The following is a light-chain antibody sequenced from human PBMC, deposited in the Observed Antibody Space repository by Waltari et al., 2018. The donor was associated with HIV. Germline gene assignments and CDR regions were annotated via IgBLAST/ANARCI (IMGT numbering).Light chain of an antibody. CDR3: AAWDDRLNGVV. Sequence: QSVLTQPPSASGTPGQRAPVPCSGSGSHIGGNPVTWYQQLPGTTPKLLIHSNNQRPSGVPDRFSGSKSGTSASLAISGLQSEDEADYYCAAWDDRLNGVVFGGGTKLTVL. V-gene: IGLV1-44*01. CDR2: SNN. J-gene: IGLJ2*01. CDR1: GSHIGGNP.